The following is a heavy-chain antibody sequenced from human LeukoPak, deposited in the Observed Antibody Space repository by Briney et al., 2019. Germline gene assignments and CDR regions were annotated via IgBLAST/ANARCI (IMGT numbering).Heavy chain of an antibody. J-gene: IGHJ4*02. CDR1: GYTFTSYA. D-gene: IGHD3-22*01. V-gene: IGHV7-4-1*02. Sequence: ASVKVSCKASGYTFTSYAKNWVRQAPGQGLEWMGWINTNTGNPTYAQGFTGRFVFSLDTSVSTAYLQISSLKAEDTAVYYCARGRTPLYYYDSSGYPGVDYWGQGTLVTVSS. CDR2: INTNTGNP. CDR3: ARGRTPLYYYDSSGYPGVDY.